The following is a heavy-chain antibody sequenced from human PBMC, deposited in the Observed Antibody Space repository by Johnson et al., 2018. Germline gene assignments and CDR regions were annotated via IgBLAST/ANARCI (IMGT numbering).Heavy chain of an antibody. Sequence: QVQLVESGGGLVQPGGSLRLSCAASGFTFSAYGMHWVRQAPGKGLEWLTLIWYDGGDKYYADSVKGRFPISRDNVKKTLYLQMHSLTADDRAVYYCARDGPLVDGGAFEFWGQGTMETVCS. J-gene: IGHJ3*01. CDR1: GFTFSAYG. D-gene: IGHD2-2*01. CDR2: IWYDGGDK. V-gene: IGHV3-33*08. CDR3: ARDGPLVDGGAFEF.